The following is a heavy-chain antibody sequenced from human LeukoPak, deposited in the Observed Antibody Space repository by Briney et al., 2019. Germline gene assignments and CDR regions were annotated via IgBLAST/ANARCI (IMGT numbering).Heavy chain of an antibody. CDR2: INTNTGNP. J-gene: IGHJ4*02. V-gene: IGHV7-4-1*02. Sequence: ASVKISCKASGYTFTNYAMNWVRQAPGQGLEWMGWINTNTGNPTYAQDFTGRFVFSLDTSVSTAYLQISSLKAEDTAVYYCARDLPSYIYGHDYWGQGTLVTVSS. D-gene: IGHD5-18*01. CDR3: ARDLPSYIYGHDY. CDR1: GYTFTNYA.